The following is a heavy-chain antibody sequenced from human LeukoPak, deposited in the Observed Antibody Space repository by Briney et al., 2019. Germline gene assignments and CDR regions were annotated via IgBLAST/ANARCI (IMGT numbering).Heavy chain of an antibody. J-gene: IGHJ1*01. CDR2: ISYDGSNK. CDR1: GFTFSSYA. CDR3: AKIATDGSYFQH. D-gene: IGHD6-13*01. V-gene: IGHV3-30*04. Sequence: GGSLRLSCAASGFTFSSYAMHWVRQAPGKGLEWVAVISYDGSNKYYADSVKGRFTISRDNSKNTLYLQMNSLRAEDTAVYYCAKIATDGSYFQHWGQGTLVTVSS.